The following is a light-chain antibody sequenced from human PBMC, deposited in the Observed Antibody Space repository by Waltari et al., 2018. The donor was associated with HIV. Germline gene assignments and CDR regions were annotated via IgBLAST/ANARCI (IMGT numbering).Light chain of an antibody. CDR2: DVS. CDR3: SSYTSSSTLWV. V-gene: IGLV2-14*03. J-gene: IGLJ2*01. CDR1: SSDVGGSNY. Sequence: QSALTQPASVSGSPGQSITIPCTGPSSDVGGSNYVSWYQQHPGKAPKLMIYDVSNRPSGVSNRFSGSKSGNTASLTISGLQAEDEADYYCSSYTSSSTLWVFGGGTKLTVL.